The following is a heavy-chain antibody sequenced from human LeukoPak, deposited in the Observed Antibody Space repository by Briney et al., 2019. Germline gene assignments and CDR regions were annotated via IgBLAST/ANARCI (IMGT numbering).Heavy chain of an antibody. J-gene: IGHJ6*02. D-gene: IGHD3-10*01. CDR2: ISSSGTVI. CDR1: GFTFSDYQ. V-gene: IGHV3-11*01. Sequence: GGSLRLSCAVSGFTFSDYQMNWIRQAPGKGLEWVSYISSSGTVIYYADSVKGRFTISRGNAKNSLYLQMNSLRAEDTAVYYCARGRYYYGSWYMDVWGQGTTVTVSS. CDR3: ARGRYYYGSWYMDV.